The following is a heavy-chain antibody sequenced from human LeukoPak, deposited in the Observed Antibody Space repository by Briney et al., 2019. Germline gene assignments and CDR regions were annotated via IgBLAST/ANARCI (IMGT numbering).Heavy chain of an antibody. V-gene: IGHV3-15*01. J-gene: IGHJ3*02. CDR1: GFTFSSYE. CDR3: TTVWNCGGDCSDAFDI. Sequence: GGSLRLSCAASGFTFSSYEMNWVRQAPGKGLEWVGRIKSKTDGGTIDYAAPVKGRLTISRDDSKNTLYLQMNSLKTEDTAVYYCTTVWNCGGDCSDAFDIWGQGTMVTVSS. D-gene: IGHD2-21*02. CDR2: IKSKTDGGTI.